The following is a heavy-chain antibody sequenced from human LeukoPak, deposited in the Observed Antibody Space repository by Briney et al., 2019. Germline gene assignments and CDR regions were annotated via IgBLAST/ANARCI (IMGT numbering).Heavy chain of an antibody. CDR3: ARDRTKPGGSGTPTPPGNY. CDR2: ISAYNGNT. V-gene: IGHV1-18*01. Sequence: GASVKVSCKASGYTFTSYGISWVRQAPGQGLEWMGLISAYNGNTNYAQKLQGRVTMTTDTSTSTAYMELRSLRSDDTAVYYCARDRTKPGGSGTPTPPGNYWGQGTLVTVSS. J-gene: IGHJ4*02. D-gene: IGHD3-10*01. CDR1: GYTFTSYG.